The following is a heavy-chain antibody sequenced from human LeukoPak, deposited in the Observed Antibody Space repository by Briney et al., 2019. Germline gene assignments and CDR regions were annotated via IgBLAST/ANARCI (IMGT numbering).Heavy chain of an antibody. CDR2: IYYSGST. CDR3: ARYANSPYYYYAMDV. D-gene: IGHD4/OR15-4a*01. V-gene: IGHV4-59*12. CDR1: GGSIIGYY. J-gene: IGHJ6*02. Sequence: SKTLSLTCTVSGGSIIGYYLSWIRQPPGKGLEWIGSIYYSGSTNYNPSLKSRVTISVETSKNQFSLKLSSVTAADTAVYYCARYANSPYYYYAMDVWGQGTTVTVSS.